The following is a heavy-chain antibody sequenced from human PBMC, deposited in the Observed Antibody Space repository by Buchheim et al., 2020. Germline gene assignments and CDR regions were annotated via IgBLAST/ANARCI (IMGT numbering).Heavy chain of an antibody. V-gene: IGHV3-7*01. J-gene: IGHJ6*02. CDR2: IKQDGSER. Sequence: EEQLVESGGGLVQPGGSLRLSCAASGFTFSSYSMSWVRQAPGKGLEWVANIKQDGSERYYVDSVKGRFTISRDNAKISLSLQMSSLRAEDTAVYYCARDSRPHYDFWTGQDVWGQGTT. CDR1: GFTFSSYS. D-gene: IGHD3-3*01. CDR3: ARDSRPHYDFWTGQDV.